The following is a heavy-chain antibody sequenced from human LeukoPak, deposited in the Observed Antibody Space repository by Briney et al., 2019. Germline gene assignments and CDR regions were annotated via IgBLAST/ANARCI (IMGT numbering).Heavy chain of an antibody. CDR2: ISAYNGNT. CDR3: ASSLEEEYYYDSSGYY. Sequence: ASVKVSCKASGYSFTNYYIHWVRQAPGQGLEWMGWISAYNGNTNYAQKLQGRVTMTTDTSTSTAYMELRSLRSDDTAVYYCASSLEEEYYYDSSGYYWGQGTLVTVSS. V-gene: IGHV1-18*04. D-gene: IGHD3-22*01. CDR1: GYSFTNYY. J-gene: IGHJ4*02.